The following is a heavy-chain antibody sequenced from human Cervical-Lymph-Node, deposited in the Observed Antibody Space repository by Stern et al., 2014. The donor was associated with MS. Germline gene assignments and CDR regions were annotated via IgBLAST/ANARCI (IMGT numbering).Heavy chain of an antibody. Sequence: EVQLLESGGVVVQPGGSLRLSCAASGFTFDDYSMHWVRQAPGKGLEWVSLINWDGGRTYYADSVKGRFIISRDNSKNSLYLQMNSLRSEDTALYYCAKDMGRTGIIVIGAELEYWGQGTLVTVSS. CDR2: INWDGGRT. CDR3: AKDMGRTGIIVIGAELEY. J-gene: IGHJ4*02. V-gene: IGHV3-43*01. CDR1: GFTFDDYS. D-gene: IGHD1-14*01.